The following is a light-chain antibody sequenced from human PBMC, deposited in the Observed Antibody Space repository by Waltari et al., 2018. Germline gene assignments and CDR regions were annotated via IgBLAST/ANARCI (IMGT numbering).Light chain of an antibody. CDR3: SSYTSSSTSV. J-gene: IGLJ2*01. CDR2: EVS. Sequence: QSALTQPPSVSGSPGQSVTISCTGTSSDVGSYNRVSWYQQPPGTAPKLMIYEVSTRPSGVPALFSGSKSGNTASLTISGLQAEDEADYYCSSYTSSSTSVFGGGTKLTVL. V-gene: IGLV2-18*02. CDR1: SSDVGSYNR.